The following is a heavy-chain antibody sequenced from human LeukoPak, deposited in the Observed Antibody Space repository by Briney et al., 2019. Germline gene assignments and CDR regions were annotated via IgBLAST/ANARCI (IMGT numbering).Heavy chain of an antibody. CDR2: IYTSGST. J-gene: IGHJ6*02. CDR3: ARFRSSSSYYYYYGMDV. CDR1: GGSISSYY. V-gene: IGHV4-4*07. D-gene: IGHD6-6*01. Sequence: SETLSLTCTVSGGSISSYYWSWIRQPAGKGLEWIGRIYTSGSTNYNPSLKSRVTMSVDTSKNQFSLKLSSVTAADTAVYYCARFRSSSSYYYYYGMDVWGQGTTVTVSS.